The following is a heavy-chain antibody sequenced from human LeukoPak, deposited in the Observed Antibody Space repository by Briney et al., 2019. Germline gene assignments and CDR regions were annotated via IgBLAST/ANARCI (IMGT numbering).Heavy chain of an antibody. J-gene: IGHJ4*02. CDR1: GYTFTGYY. D-gene: IGHD2-2*01. Sequence: GASVKVSCKASGYTFTGYYMHWVRQAPGQGLEWMGWINPNSGGTNYAQKFQGRVTMTRDTSISTAYMELSRPRSDDTAVYYCARDTGSSTSNDYWGQGTLVTVSS. CDR2: INPNSGGT. CDR3: ARDTGSSTSNDY. V-gene: IGHV1-2*02.